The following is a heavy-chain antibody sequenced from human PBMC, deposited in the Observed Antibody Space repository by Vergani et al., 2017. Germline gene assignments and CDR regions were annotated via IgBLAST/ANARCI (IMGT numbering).Heavy chain of an antibody. V-gene: IGHV3-33*01. D-gene: IGHD3-22*01. Sequence: QVQLVESGGGVVQPGRSLRLSCAASGFTFSSYGMHWVRQAPGKGLEWVAVIWYDGSNKYYADSVKGRFTISRDNSKNTLYLQMNSLRAEDTAVYYCARDLFHYYDSSGLGIWGQGTLVTVSS. CDR1: GFTFSSYG. J-gene: IGHJ4*02. CDR3: ARDLFHYYDSSGLGI. CDR2: IWYDGSNK.